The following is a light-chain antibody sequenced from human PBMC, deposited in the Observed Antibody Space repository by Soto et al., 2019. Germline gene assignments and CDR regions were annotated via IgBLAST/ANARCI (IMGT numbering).Light chain of an antibody. V-gene: IGKV1-5*03. CDR1: QSLDRDY. CDR2: KAS. J-gene: IGKJ1*01. CDR3: HQYDSYPRT. Sequence: IQMTQSPSTLSASLGDRVTMSCLASQSLDRDYLAWYQQKPGKAPNLLIYKASTLESGVPSRFSGGGSGTAFTLTISSLQPDDFATYYCHQYDSYPRTFGQGTKVDIK.